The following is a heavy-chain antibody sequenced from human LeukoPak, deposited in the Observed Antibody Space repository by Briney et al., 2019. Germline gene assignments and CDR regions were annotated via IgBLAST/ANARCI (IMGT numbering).Heavy chain of an antibody. V-gene: IGHV4-34*01. J-gene: IGHJ4*02. CDR1: GGSFSGYY. D-gene: IGHD6-19*01. Sequence: PSETLSLTCAVYGGSFSGYYWSWIRQPPGKGLEWIGEINHSGSTNYNPSLKSRVTISVDTSKNQFSLKLSSVTAADTAVYYCARGVAGTPTVGNWGQGTLVTVSS. CDR2: INHSGST. CDR3: ARGVAGTPTVGN.